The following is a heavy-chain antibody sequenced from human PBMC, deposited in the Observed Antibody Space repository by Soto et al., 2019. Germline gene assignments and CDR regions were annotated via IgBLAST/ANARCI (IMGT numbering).Heavy chain of an antibody. V-gene: IGHV6-1*01. CDR3: ARSGPGGYIDY. D-gene: IGHD3-22*01. CDR2: AYYRSMWYN. CDR1: GDSVSSNRAA. J-gene: IGHJ4*02. Sequence: SQTPSLTCAISGDSVSSNRAASNWIRQSPTRGLEWPGRAYYRSMWYNPYAVSVKSRITVNQDTSKNQFSLQPNSVTPETKALNYCARSGPGGYIDYWGQGTLVTVSS.